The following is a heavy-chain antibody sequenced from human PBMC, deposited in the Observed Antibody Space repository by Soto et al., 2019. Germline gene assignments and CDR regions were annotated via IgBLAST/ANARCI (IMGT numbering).Heavy chain of an antibody. CDR2: IYWNDDE. Sequence: QITLRESGPTLVKPTQTLTLTCTFSGFSLSNIGVAVGWIRQPPGKALEWLTIIYWNDDERYNPSLKNRLTITKDTSRNQVVLTMTNMDPVDTATYCCAHMSGGIHWFDPWGQGTLVTVSP. J-gene: IGHJ5*02. V-gene: IGHV2-5*01. D-gene: IGHD6-19*01. CDR3: AHMSGGIHWFDP. CDR1: GFSLSNIGVA.